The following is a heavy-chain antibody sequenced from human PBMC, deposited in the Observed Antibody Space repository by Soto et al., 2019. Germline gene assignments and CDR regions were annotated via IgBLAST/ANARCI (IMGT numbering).Heavy chain of an antibody. CDR2: IWYDGSNK. D-gene: IGHD6-19*01. V-gene: IGHV3-33*01. CDR1: GFTFSSYG. CDR3: ARCEKLSSGWYVPCHGMDV. J-gene: IGHJ6*02. Sequence: GGSLRLSCAASGFTFSSYGMHWVRQAPGKGLEWVAVIWYDGSNKYYADSVKGRFTISRDNSKNTLYLQMNSLRAEDTAVYYCARCEKLSSGWYVPCHGMDVWGQGTTVTVSS.